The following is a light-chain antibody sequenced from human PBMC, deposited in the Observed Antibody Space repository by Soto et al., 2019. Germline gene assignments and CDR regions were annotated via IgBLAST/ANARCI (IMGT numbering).Light chain of an antibody. CDR2: GAS. CDR3: QQYGSSPKT. Sequence: TQSPSTLSGSVGDRVTITCRASQSVSSSYLAWYQQKPGQAPRLLIYGASSRATGIPGRFSGSGSGTDFTLTISRLEPEDFAVYYCQQYGSSPKTFGQGTKVDIK. J-gene: IGKJ1*01. CDR1: QSVSSSY. V-gene: IGKV3-20*01.